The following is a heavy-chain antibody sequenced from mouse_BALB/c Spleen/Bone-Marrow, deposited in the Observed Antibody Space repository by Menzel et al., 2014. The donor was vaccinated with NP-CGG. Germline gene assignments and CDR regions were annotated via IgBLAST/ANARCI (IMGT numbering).Heavy chain of an antibody. D-gene: IGHD1-1*02. Sequence: VKLVESGAELVKPGASVRLSCKASGYTFTSYYMYWVKQRPGQGLECIGEINPSNGGTNFNEKFKSKATLTVDKSSSIAYMQPSSLTSEDSAVYYCTRENYGFAYWGQGTLVTVSA. CDR1: GYTFTSYY. CDR2: INPSNGGT. CDR3: TRENYGFAY. J-gene: IGHJ3*01. V-gene: IGHV1S81*02.